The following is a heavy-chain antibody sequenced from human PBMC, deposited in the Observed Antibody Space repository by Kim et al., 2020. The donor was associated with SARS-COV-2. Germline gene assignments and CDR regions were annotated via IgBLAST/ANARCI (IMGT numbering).Heavy chain of an antibody. D-gene: IGHD3-22*01. V-gene: IGHV4-34*01. Sequence: SETLSLTCAVYGGSFSGYYWSWIRQPPGKGLEWIGEINHSGSTNYNPSLKSRVTISVDTSKNQFSLKLSSVTAADTAVYYCARGSSYYYDSSGPLGYYYYYYGMDVWGQGTTVTVSS. J-gene: IGHJ6*02. CDR1: GGSFSGYY. CDR3: ARGSSYYYDSSGPLGYYYYYYGMDV. CDR2: INHSGST.